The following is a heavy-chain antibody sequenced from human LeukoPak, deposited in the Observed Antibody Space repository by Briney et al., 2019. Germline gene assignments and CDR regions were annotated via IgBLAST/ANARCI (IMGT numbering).Heavy chain of an antibody. Sequence: ASVKESCKASGYTFTDFYMHCVRQAPGQGLEWMGWINPNSGGTNYAQKFQGRVTMTRDTSISTAYMELSRLRSDDTAVYYCATVHGVSGDYANYWGQGTLVTVSS. D-gene: IGHD3-10*02. CDR1: GYTFTDFY. J-gene: IGHJ4*02. CDR2: INPNSGGT. CDR3: ATVHGVSGDYANY. V-gene: IGHV1-2*02.